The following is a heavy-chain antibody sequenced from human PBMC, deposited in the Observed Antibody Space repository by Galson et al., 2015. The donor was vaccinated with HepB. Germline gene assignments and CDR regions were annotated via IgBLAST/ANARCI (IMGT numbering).Heavy chain of an antibody. CDR2: LYTSGGT. V-gene: IGHV4-61*02. CDR3: ARGRIAARPFSSRYYHFMDV. Sequence: TLSLTCTVSGGSISSGTYYWSWIRQPAGEGLEWIGRLYTSGGTNYNPSLKSRVTMSLDTSKNQFSLKLSSVTAADTAVYYCARGRIAARPFSSRYYHFMDVWGKGTTVTVSS. D-gene: IGHD6-6*01. J-gene: IGHJ6*03. CDR1: GGSISSGTYY.